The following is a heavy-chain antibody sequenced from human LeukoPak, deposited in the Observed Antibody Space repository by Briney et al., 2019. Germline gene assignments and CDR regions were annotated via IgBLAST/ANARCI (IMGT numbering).Heavy chain of an antibody. CDR3: AKDPRRYSRTGGYFDY. Sequence: GGSLRLSCAASGFTVSSNYMSWVRQAPGKGLEWVSIISGSGDTTYYADSVKGRFTISRDNSKNTLYLQMISLRTEDTAVYYCAKDPRRYSRTGGYFDYWGQGTLVTVSS. CDR1: GFTVSSNY. CDR2: ISGSGDTT. J-gene: IGHJ4*02. D-gene: IGHD6-13*01. V-gene: IGHV3-23*01.